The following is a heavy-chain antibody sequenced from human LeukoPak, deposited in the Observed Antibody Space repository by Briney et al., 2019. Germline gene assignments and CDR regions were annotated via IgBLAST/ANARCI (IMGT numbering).Heavy chain of an antibody. Sequence: SETLSLTCAVSGGSISSSNWWNWVRQPPGKGLEWIGEIYHSGSTNYNPSLKSRVTISVDTSKNQFSLKLSSVTAADTAVYYCAGNYDSSGYYYYLDYWGQGTLVTVSS. CDR3: AGNYDSSGYYYYLDY. CDR2: IYHSGST. J-gene: IGHJ4*02. CDR1: GGSISSSNW. V-gene: IGHV4-4*02. D-gene: IGHD3-22*01.